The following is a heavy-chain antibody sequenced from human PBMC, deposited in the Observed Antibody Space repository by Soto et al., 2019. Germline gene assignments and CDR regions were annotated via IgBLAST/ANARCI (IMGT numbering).Heavy chain of an antibody. CDR2: INHSGST. J-gene: IGHJ6*02. Sequence: SETLSLTCAVYGGSFSGYYWSWIRQPPGKGLEWIGEINHSGSTNYNPSLKSRVTVSVDTSKNQFSLKLSSVTAADTAVYYCATNPKITGTTSYNYYYYGMDVWGQGTTVTVSS. CDR3: ATNPKITGTTSYNYYYYGMDV. V-gene: IGHV4-34*01. CDR1: GGSFSGYY. D-gene: IGHD1-20*01.